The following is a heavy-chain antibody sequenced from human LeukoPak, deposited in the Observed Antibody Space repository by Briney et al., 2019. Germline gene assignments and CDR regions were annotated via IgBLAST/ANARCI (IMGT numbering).Heavy chain of an antibody. Sequence: GASVKVSCKASGYTFTGYYMHWVRQAPGQGLEWMGWINPKSGGTNYAQKFQGRVTMTRDTSISTAYMELSRLRSDDTAVYYCARDFLYCSGGSCYDQHWGQGTLVTVSS. V-gene: IGHV1-2*02. D-gene: IGHD2-15*01. CDR1: GYTFTGYY. J-gene: IGHJ1*01. CDR3: ARDFLYCSGGSCYDQH. CDR2: INPKSGGT.